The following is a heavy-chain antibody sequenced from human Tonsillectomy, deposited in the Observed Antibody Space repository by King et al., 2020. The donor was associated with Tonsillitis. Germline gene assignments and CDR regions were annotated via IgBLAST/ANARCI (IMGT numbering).Heavy chain of an antibody. J-gene: IGHJ3*02. V-gene: IGHV4-31*01. CDR2: IFYSGST. D-gene: IGHD3-22*01. CDR1: GGSISSGGYY. CDR3: AGQRYDGSGDDAFDI. Sequence: QLQESGPGLVRPSQTLSLTCTVSGGSISSGGYYWNWIRQHPGKGLDWIGYIFYSGSTYYNPSLKSLVTISVDTSKNQFSLKLTSVTAADTAVYYCAGQRYDGSGDDAFDIWGQGTMVTVSS.